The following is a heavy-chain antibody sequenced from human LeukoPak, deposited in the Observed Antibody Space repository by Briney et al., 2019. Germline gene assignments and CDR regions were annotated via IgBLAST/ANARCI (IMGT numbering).Heavy chain of an antibody. CDR2: INPSGGST. J-gene: IGHJ3*02. Sequence: ASVKVSCKASGGTFSSYAISWVRQAPGQGLEWMGIINPSGGSTSYAQKFQGRVTMTRDTSTSTVYMELSSLRSEDTAVYYCAREVTTVTTYAFDIWGQGTMVTVSS. V-gene: IGHV1-46*01. CDR3: AREVTTVTTYAFDI. D-gene: IGHD4-17*01. CDR1: GGTFSSYA.